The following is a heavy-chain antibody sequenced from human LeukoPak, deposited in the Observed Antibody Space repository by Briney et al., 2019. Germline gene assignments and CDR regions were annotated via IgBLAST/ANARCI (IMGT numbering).Heavy chain of an antibody. Sequence: GRSLRLSCAASGFTFSSYGMHWVRQAPGKGLEWVAVISYDGSNKYYADSVKGRFTISRDNSKNTLYLQMNSLRAEDTAVYYCARHSYGYNYWGQGTQVTVSS. CDR3: ARHSYGYNY. CDR1: GFTFSSYG. D-gene: IGHD5-18*01. J-gene: IGHJ4*02. V-gene: IGHV3-30*03. CDR2: ISYDGSNK.